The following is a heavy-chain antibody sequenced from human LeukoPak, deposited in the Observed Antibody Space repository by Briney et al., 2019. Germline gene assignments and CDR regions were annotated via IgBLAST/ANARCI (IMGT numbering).Heavy chain of an antibody. Sequence: GGSLRLSCATPVFTLSDYHMSRSRQAPGKGLEWVSDISESGDSKFYTDSVKGRFTISRDNGKKSMYLQMNSLRAEDTAVYYCARRTYRNYFFDYWGQGTLVTVSS. CDR2: ISESGDSK. J-gene: IGHJ4*02. D-gene: IGHD4-11*01. CDR3: ARRTYRNYFFDY. CDR1: VFTLSDYH. V-gene: IGHV3-11*01.